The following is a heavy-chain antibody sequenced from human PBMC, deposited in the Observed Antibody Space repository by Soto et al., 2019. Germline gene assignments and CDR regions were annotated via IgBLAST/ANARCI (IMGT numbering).Heavy chain of an antibody. D-gene: IGHD3-3*01. CDR1: GYSFTDYG. V-gene: IGHV1-18*01. J-gene: IGHJ6*03. Sequence: QVQLVQSGAEVKKPGASVKVSCKTSGYSFTDYGVNWVRQAPGQGLEGMGWISTHHGHTNYAQKLQGRVTMTTDTTTGTVYMELRSLRSDDTAVYYCARDPWSGRSSGEGAYKYRYMDVWGKGTTVTVSS. CDR2: ISTHHGHT. CDR3: ARDPWSGRSSGEGAYKYRYMDV.